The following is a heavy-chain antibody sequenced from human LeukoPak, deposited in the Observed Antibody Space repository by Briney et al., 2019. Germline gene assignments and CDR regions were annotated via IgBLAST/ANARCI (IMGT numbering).Heavy chain of an antibody. D-gene: IGHD3-22*01. CDR2: ISRSSSYI. J-gene: IGHJ3*02. CDR1: GFNLSYFG. V-gene: IGHV3-21*04. CDR3: ARTPRIYHDDRMDI. Sequence: PGGSLRLSCAASGFNLSYFGMNWVRQAPGKGLEWVSSISRSSSYIYYADSLKGRFTISRDNAKNSLYLQMNSLRAEDTALYYCARTPRIYHDDRMDIWGQGTMVTVSS.